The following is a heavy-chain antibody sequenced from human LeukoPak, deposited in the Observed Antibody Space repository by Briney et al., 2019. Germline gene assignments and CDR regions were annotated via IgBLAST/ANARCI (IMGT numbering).Heavy chain of an antibody. J-gene: IGHJ4*02. Sequence: SETLSLTCTVSGGSISSSGYYWGWIRQPPGKGLEWIGSISSGGSTHYIPSLKSRVTISVDTSQNQFSLKLSSVTAADTAVYYCATGPMMVRSLYWGQGTLVTVSA. V-gene: IGHV4-39*01. D-gene: IGHD3-10*01. CDR1: GGSISSSGYY. CDR3: ATGPMMVRSLY. CDR2: ISSGGST.